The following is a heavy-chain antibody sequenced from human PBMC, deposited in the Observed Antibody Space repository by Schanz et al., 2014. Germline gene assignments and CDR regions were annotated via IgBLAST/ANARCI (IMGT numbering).Heavy chain of an antibody. CDR1: GYTFTSHG. J-gene: IGHJ5*02. Sequence: QVQLAQSGAEMKKPGASVKVSCKASGYTFTSHGISWVRQAPGQGLEWMGRIIPNLGSANYAQKFQGRVTITADKSTSTVYMELSSLRSEDTAIYYCARGNTIFGVVILGWLDPWGQGTLVTVSS. V-gene: IGHV1-69*09. D-gene: IGHD3-3*01. CDR2: IIPNLGSA. CDR3: ARGNTIFGVVILGWLDP.